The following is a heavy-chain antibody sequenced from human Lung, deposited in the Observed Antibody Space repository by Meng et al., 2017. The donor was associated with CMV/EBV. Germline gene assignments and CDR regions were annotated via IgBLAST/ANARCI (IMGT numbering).Heavy chain of an antibody. CDR1: GFTFSRYA. J-gene: IGHJ4*02. CDR2: MSFDGGNI. Sequence: GGSXRLXCAASGFTFSRYAMHWVRQAQGKGLEWVALMSFDGGNIQYTDSLKGRFTISRDNSKNVLYLEMNSLRLEDTAVYYCARDGDYCTDGTCYFDYWGQAXLVTVSS. D-gene: IGHD2-8*01. V-gene: IGHV3-30-3*01. CDR3: ARDGDYCTDGTCYFDY.